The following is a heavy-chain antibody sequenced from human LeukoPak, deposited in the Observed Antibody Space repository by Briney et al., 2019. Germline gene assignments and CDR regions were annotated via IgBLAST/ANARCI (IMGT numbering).Heavy chain of an antibody. CDR3: ARFYYGSGSYVSNFDY. CDR2: FYYSGST. CDR1: GGSFTTGYY. D-gene: IGHD3-10*01. Sequence: SETLSLTCTVSGGSFTTGYYWGWIRQPPGKALEWIGSFYYSGSTYYNPSLQSRVTISVDTSKTQFSLRLNSVTAADTAVYYCARFYYGSGSYVSNFDYWGQGTLVTVSS. V-gene: IGHV4-39*01. J-gene: IGHJ4*02.